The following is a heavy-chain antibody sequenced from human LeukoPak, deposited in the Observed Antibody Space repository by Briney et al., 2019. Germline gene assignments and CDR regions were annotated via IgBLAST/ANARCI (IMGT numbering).Heavy chain of an antibody. CDR2: IYTSGST. CDR1: GGSISSYY. Sequence: PTETLSLTCSVPGGSISSYYCSWIRQPAGKGLEWIGRIYTSGSTNYNPSLKSRVTMSVDTSKNQFSLKLSSVTAADTAVYYCAGGGQWLLNYWGQGNLVTVSS. CDR3: AGGGQWLLNY. J-gene: IGHJ4*02. D-gene: IGHD6-19*01. V-gene: IGHV4-4*07.